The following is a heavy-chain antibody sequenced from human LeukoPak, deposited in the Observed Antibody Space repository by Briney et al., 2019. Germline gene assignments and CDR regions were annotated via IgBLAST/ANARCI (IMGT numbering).Heavy chain of an antibody. Sequence: GGSLRLSCAASGFTFSSYSMNWVHQAPGKGLEWVSSISSSSSYIYYADSVKGRFTISRDNAKNSLYLQMNSLRAEDTAVYYCASGVLGYCSSTSCYEGVYWGQGTLVTVSS. D-gene: IGHD2-2*01. V-gene: IGHV3-21*01. CDR1: GFTFSSYS. CDR3: ASGVLGYCSSTSCYEGVY. J-gene: IGHJ4*02. CDR2: ISSSSSYI.